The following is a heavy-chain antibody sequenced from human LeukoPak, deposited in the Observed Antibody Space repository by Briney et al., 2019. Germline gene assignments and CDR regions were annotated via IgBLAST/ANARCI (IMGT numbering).Heavy chain of an antibody. CDR3: AKEGMYYDILTGYYEEYFDY. J-gene: IGHJ4*02. Sequence: GGSLRLSCAASGFTFSTYAMSWVRQAPGKGLEWVSGITGSGGSTHYADSVKGRFTISRDNSKNTLYLQMNSLRAEDTAVYYCAKEGMYYDILTGYYEEYFDYWGQGTLVTVSS. V-gene: IGHV3-23*01. CDR1: GFTFSTYA. CDR2: ITGSGGST. D-gene: IGHD3-9*01.